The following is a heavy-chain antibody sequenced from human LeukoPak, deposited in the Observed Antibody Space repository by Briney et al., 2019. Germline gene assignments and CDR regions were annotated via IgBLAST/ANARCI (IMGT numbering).Heavy chain of an antibody. J-gene: IGHJ4*02. D-gene: IGHD6-19*01. CDR1: GFTFSSYA. CDR2: ISYDGSNK. Sequence: QAGGSLRLSCAASGFTFSSYAMHWVRQAPGKGLEWVAVISYDGSNKYYADSVKGRFTISRDNSKNTLYLQMNSLRAEDTAVYYCARDRSGWFDYWGQGTLVTVSS. CDR3: ARDRSGWFDY. V-gene: IGHV3-30-3*01.